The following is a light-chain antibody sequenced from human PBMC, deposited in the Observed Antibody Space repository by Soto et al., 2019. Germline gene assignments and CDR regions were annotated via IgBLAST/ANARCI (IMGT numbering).Light chain of an antibody. CDR2: SPS. CDR1: QSISTE. V-gene: IGKV3-15*01. J-gene: IGKJ2*01. CDR3: QQGHNWPLT. Sequence: EIGMTQSPATLFVSPGERATPSSRASQSISTELAWYQQKPGQPPRLLIYSPSTRATGVPARFTGSGSGSEFTLTISGLQSEDFAVYYCQQGHNWPLTFGQGTRLEI.